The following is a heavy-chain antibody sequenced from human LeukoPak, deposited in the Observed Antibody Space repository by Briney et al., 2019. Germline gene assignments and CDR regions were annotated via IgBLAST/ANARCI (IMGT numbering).Heavy chain of an antibody. CDR3: ARSGDYVSPYGLDV. D-gene: IGHD4-17*01. V-gene: IGHV4-39*01. CDR2: IYYSGST. CDR1: GGSISSSSYY. J-gene: IGHJ6*02. Sequence: IPAETLSLTCTVSGGSISSSSYYWGWIRQPPGKGLEGIGSIYYSGSTYYNPSLKSRVTISVDTSKNQFSLEVSSVTAADTAVYYCARSGDYVSPYGLDVWGQGTTVTVSS.